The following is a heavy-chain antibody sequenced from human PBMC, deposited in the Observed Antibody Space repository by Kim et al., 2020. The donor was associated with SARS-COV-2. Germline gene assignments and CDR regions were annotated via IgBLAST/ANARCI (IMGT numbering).Heavy chain of an antibody. CDR1: GYSFTSYW. CDR2: IYPGDSDT. J-gene: IGHJ4*02. Sequence: GESLKISCKGSGYSFTSYWIGWVRQMPGKGLEWMGIIYPGDSDTRYSPSFQGQVTISADKSISTAYLQWSSLKASDTAMYYCARRDCSGGSCYRTFDYWGQGTLVTVSS. CDR3: ARRDCSGGSCYRTFDY. D-gene: IGHD2-15*01. V-gene: IGHV5-51*01.